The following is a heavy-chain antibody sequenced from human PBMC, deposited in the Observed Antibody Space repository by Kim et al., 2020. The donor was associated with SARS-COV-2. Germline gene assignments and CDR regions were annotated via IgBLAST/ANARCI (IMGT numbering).Heavy chain of an antibody. CDR3: ARAKQGGMRVVVIREFDY. Sequence: SETLSLTCTVSGGSISSGGYYWSWIRQHPGKGLEWIGYIYYSGSTYYNPSLKSRVTILVDTSKNQFSLKLSSVTAADTAVYYCARAKQGGMRVVVIREFDYWGQGTLVTVSS. J-gene: IGHJ4*02. CDR1: GGSISSGGYY. V-gene: IGHV4-31*03. D-gene: IGHD3-22*01. CDR2: IYYSGST.